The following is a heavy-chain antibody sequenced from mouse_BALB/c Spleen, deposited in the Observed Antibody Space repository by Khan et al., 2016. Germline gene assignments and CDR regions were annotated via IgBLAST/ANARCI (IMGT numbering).Heavy chain of an antibody. CDR1: GYAFSSYW. D-gene: IGHD1-1*01. J-gene: IGHJ3*01. Sequence: QVQLKESGAERVRPGSSVKISCRASGYAFSSYWMNWVKQRPGQGLEWIGQMYPGDGDTHYNGKFKGKGTLTEDKSSSTAYMQLSRLTSEDSAVYVCAGATPLVYWCQGTLVTVSA. CDR2: MYPGDGDT. CDR3: AGATPLVY. V-gene: IGHV1-80*01.